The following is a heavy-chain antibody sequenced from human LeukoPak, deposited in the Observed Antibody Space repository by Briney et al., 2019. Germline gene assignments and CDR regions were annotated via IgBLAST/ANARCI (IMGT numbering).Heavy chain of an antibody. CDR2: ISGSGDST. CDR1: GFTFSSNT. J-gene: IGHJ4*02. CDR3: AKGHNTEWFFDY. D-gene: IGHD3-3*01. Sequence: GVSLRLSCAASGFTFSSNTMTWVRQAPGKGLEWVSAISGSGDSTSHADSVKGRFTISRDNSKNTLYLQMNSLRAEDTAIYYCAKGHNTEWFFDYWGQGTLVTVSS. V-gene: IGHV3-23*01.